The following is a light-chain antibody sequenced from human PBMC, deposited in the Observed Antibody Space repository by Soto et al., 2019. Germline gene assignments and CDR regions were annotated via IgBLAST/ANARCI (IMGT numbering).Light chain of an antibody. J-gene: IGKJ1*01. V-gene: IGKV1-6*01. CDR2: GTS. CDR3: LQDYAYPRT. CDR1: QDIRND. Sequence: AIQMTQSPSSLSASVGDRVTITCRASQDIRNDLGWYQQKPGTAPKLLIYGTSTLQSGVPSRFAGSGSGTDSTLTINSLQPGDFATYYCLQDYAYPRTFGQGTRVEVK.